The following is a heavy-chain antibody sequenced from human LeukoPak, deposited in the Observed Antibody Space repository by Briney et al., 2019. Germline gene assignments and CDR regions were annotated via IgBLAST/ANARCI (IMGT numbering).Heavy chain of an antibody. CDR2: IKQDGSEK. J-gene: IGHJ3*02. CDR1: GFTFSKYW. Sequence: GGSLRLSCAASGFTFSKYWMSWVRQAPGKGLEWVANIKQDGSEKYYVDSVKGRFTISRDNAKNSLYLQMNSLRAEDAAVYYCASTYVVVTAVHDAFHIWGQGTMVTVSS. D-gene: IGHD2-21*02. V-gene: IGHV3-7*01. CDR3: ASTYVVVTAVHDAFHI.